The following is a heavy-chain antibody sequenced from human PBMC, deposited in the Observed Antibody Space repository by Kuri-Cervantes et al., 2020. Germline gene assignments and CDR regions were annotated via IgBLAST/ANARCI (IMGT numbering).Heavy chain of an antibody. D-gene: IGHD3-3*01. CDR1: GYTFTNNY. J-gene: IGHJ4*02. CDR2: INPSGGGT. V-gene: IGHV1-46*01. CDR3: ARELYDSEADY. Sequence: ASVKVSCKASGYTFTNNYVHCVRQAPGQGLEWMGLINPSGGGTQYARKFQGRVTMTRDTYTSTVYMEVSSLRSEDTAVFSSARELYDSEADYWGQGSLVTVSS.